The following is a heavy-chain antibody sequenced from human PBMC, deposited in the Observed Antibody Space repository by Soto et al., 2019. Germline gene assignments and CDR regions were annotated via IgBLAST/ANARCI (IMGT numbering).Heavy chain of an antibody. J-gene: IGHJ6*02. CDR1: GFTFSDYY. V-gene: IGHV3-11*01. D-gene: IGHD2-21*02. Sequence: VGSLRLSCAASGFTFSDYYMSWIRQAPGKGLEWVSYISSSGSTIYYADSVKGRFAISRDNAKNSLYLQMNSLRAEDTAVYYCARVMTAYYYYGMDVWGQGTTVTVSS. CDR3: ARVMTAYYYYGMDV. CDR2: ISSSGSTI.